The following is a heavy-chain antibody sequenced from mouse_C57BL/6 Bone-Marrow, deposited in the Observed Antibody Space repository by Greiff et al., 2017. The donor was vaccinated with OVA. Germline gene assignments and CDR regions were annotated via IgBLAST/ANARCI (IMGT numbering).Heavy chain of an antibody. D-gene: IGHD1-1*01. CDR3: ARSVAKDFDY. CDR1: GYSFTGYF. V-gene: IGHV1-20*01. CDR2: INPYNGDT. Sequence: EVKLQESGPELVKPGDSVKISCKASGYSFTGYFMNWVMQSHGKSLEWIGRINPYNGDTFYNQKFKGKATLTVDKSSSTAHMELRSLTSEDSAVYYCARSVAKDFDYWGQGTTLTVSS. J-gene: IGHJ2*01.